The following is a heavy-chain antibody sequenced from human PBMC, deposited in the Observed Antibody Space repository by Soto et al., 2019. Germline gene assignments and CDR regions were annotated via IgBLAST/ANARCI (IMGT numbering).Heavy chain of an antibody. CDR1: GFTFSSYG. J-gene: IGHJ6*02. V-gene: IGHV3-30*18. D-gene: IGHD6-13*01. CDR2: ISYDGSNK. Sequence: GGSLRLSCAASGFTFSSYGMHWVRQAPGKGLEWVAVISYDGSNKYYADSVKGRFTISRDNSKNTLCLQMNSLRAEDTAVYYCAKDRLRAAAGMDVWGQGTTVTVSS. CDR3: AKDRLRAAAGMDV.